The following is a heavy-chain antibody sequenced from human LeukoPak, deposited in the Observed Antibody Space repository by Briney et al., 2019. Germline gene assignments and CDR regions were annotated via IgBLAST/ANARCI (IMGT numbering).Heavy chain of an antibody. CDR1: GYTFTGYY. CDR2: INPNSGGT. Sequence: ASVKVSCKASGYTFTGYYMHWVRQAPGQGLEWMGWINPNSGGTNYAQKFQGRVTMTRDTSISTAYMELSRLRSDDMAVYYCARDIVGGTVAGTFDWGQGTLVTVSS. D-gene: IGHD6-19*01. J-gene: IGHJ4*02. CDR3: ARDIVGGTVAGTFD. V-gene: IGHV1-2*02.